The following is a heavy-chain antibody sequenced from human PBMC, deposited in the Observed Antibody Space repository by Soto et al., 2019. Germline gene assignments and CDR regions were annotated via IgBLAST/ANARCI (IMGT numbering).Heavy chain of an antibody. V-gene: IGHV3-7*01. CDR3: ASWMATKNYYYYGMDV. CDR1: GFTFSSYW. D-gene: IGHD5-12*01. J-gene: IGHJ6*02. Sequence: GGSLRLSCAASGFTFSSYWMSWARQAPGKGLEWVANIKQDGSEKYYVDSVKGRFTISRDNAKNSLYLQMNSLRAEDTAVYYCASWMATKNYYYYGMDVWGQGTTVTVSS. CDR2: IKQDGSEK.